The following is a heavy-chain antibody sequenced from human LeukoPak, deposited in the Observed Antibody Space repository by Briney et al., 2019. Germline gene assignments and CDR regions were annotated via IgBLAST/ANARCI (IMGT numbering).Heavy chain of an antibody. V-gene: IGHV4-4*07. CDR1: GGSISSYY. J-gene: IGHJ4*02. D-gene: IGHD3-3*01. CDR2: IYTSGST. Sequence: PSETLSLTCTVSGGSISSYYWSWIRQPAGKGLEWIRRIYTSGSTNYNPSLKSRVTMSVDTSKNQFSLKLSSVTAADTAVYYCARDPYYDFWSGYYYPYFDYWGQGTLVTVSS. CDR3: ARDPYYDFWSGYYYPYFDY.